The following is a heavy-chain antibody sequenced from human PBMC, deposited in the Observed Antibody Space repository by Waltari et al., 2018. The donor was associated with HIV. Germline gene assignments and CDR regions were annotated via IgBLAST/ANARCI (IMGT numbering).Heavy chain of an antibody. CDR2: IKSDGSTT. J-gene: IGHJ4*02. CDR3: ARGFRVACSGGTCYSHY. V-gene: IGHV3-74*01. CDR1: GFTFISSW. D-gene: IGHD2-15*01. Sequence: EVQLVESGGGLFQPGGSLSLSCPASGFTFISSWIHWVRQAPGKGLVWVSHIKSDGSTTNYADSVKGRFTISRDNAKNTLYLQMNSLRAEDTATYYCARGFRVACSGGTCYSHYWGQGTLVTVSS.